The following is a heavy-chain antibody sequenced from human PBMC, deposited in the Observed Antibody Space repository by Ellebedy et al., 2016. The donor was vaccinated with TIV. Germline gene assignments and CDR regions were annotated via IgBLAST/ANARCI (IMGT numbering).Heavy chain of an antibody. CDR2: INPNSGGT. CDR3: ARVPMVRGVPALLY. CDR1: GYTFTGYY. Sequence: ASVKVSXXASGYTFTGYYMHWVRQAPGQGLEWMGWINPNSGGTNYAQKFQGRVTMTRDTSISTAYMELSRLRSDDTAVYYCARVPMVRGVPALLYWGQGTLVTVSS. J-gene: IGHJ4*02. V-gene: IGHV1-2*02. D-gene: IGHD3-10*01.